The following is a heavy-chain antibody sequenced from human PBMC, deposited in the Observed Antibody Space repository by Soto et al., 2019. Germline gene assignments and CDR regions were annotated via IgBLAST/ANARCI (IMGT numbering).Heavy chain of an antibody. D-gene: IGHD6-19*01. CDR3: ARQENSCGGYYYYYGMDV. J-gene: IGHJ6*02. Sequence: PSETLSLTCTVSGGSISSSSYYWGWIRQPPGKGLEWIGSIYYSGSTYYNPSLKSRVTISVDTSKNQFSLKLSSVTAADTAVYYCARQENSCGGYYYYYGMDVWGQGTTVTVSS. CDR1: GGSISSSSYY. CDR2: IYYSGST. V-gene: IGHV4-39*01.